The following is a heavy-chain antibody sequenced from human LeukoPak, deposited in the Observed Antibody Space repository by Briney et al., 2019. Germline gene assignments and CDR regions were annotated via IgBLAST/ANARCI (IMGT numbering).Heavy chain of an antibody. CDR3: ARWHSSGWYSDY. CDR2: IYPGDSDT. V-gene: IGHV5-51*01. CDR1: GYSFSTYW. D-gene: IGHD6-19*01. J-gene: IGHJ4*02. Sequence: GESLKISCKASGYSFSTYWIGWVRQMPGKGLEWMGIIYPGDSDTRYSPSFQGQVTISADKSISTAYLQWNSLKASDTAMYYCARWHSSGWYSDYWGQGTLVTVSS.